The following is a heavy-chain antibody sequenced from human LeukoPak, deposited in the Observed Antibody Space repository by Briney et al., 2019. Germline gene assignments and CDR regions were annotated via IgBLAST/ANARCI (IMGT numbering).Heavy chain of an antibody. CDR3: AKDDYYDSSGDPNWFDP. CDR1: GFTFSSYW. J-gene: IGHJ5*02. D-gene: IGHD3-22*01. CDR2: IKQDGSEK. V-gene: IGHV3-7*01. Sequence: PGGSLRLSCAASGFTFSSYWMSWVRQAPGKGLEWVANIKQDGSEKYYADSVKGRFTISRDNSKNTLYLQMNSLRAEDTAVYFCAKDDYYDSSGDPNWFDPWGQGTLVTVSS.